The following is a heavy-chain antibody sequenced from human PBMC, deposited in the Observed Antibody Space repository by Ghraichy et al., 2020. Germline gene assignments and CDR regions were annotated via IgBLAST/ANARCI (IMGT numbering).Heavy chain of an antibody. V-gene: IGHV1-18*01. CDR1: GYTFTNYG. Sequence: ASVKVSCKASGYTFTNYGINWVRQAPGQGLEWMGWISTYNGNTNYAQKLQGRVTMTRDTFTGTTYMELRSLRPDDTAVYYCAISTRGRRPHEAFDIWGQGTMVTVSS. J-gene: IGHJ3*02. CDR2: ISTYNGNT. CDR3: AISTRGRRPHEAFDI. D-gene: IGHD3-10*01.